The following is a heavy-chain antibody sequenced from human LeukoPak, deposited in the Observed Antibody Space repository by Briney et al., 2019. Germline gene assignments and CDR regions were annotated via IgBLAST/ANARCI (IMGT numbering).Heavy chain of an antibody. Sequence: GGSLRLSCAASGFSFSDYDMNGVRLAPGKGLEWVAWISTTSATIYYADSVKGRFTISRDNAKNSLYLQMNSLSGEDTAVYYCAREVRRGSDYFDYWGQGTLVTVSS. V-gene: IGHV3-48*01. CDR2: ISTTSATI. CDR3: AREVRRGSDYFDY. CDR1: GFSFSDYD. D-gene: IGHD6-19*01. J-gene: IGHJ4*02.